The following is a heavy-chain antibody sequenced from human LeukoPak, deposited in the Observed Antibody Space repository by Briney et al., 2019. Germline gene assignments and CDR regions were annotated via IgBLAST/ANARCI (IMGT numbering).Heavy chain of an antibody. CDR3: AREMVAGTFDS. D-gene: IGHD6-19*01. CDR1: EFIVNDYY. J-gene: IGHJ4*02. Sequence: GGSLRLPCVVSEFIVNDYYMSWIRQAPGKGLEWVADIGGSDSIVAYAASVRGRFSISRDFAKNSLYLEMNSLRAQDTAVYYCAREMVAGTFDSWGQGALVTVSS. CDR2: IGGSDSIV. V-gene: IGHV3-11*01.